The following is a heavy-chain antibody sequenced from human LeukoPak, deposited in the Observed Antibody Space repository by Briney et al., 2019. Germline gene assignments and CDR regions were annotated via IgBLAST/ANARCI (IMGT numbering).Heavy chain of an antibody. V-gene: IGHV1-69*13. Sequence: GASVKVSCKASGGTFSSYAISWVRQAPGQGLEWMGGIIPIFGTANYAQKFQGRVTITADESTSTAYMELSSLRSEDTAVYYCARDPYDFGSGGYYSYYYMDVWGKGTTVTVSS. D-gene: IGHD3-3*01. J-gene: IGHJ6*03. CDR1: GGTFSSYA. CDR3: ARDPYDFGSGGYYSYYYMDV. CDR2: IIPIFGTA.